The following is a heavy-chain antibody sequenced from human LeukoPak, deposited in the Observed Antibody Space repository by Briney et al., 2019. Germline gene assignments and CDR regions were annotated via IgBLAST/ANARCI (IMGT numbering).Heavy chain of an antibody. J-gene: IGHJ5*02. Sequence: SETLSLTCTVSGGSISSGGYYWSWIRQHPGKGLEWIGYIYYSGSTYYNPSLKSRVTMSVDTSKNQFSLKLSSVTAADTAVYYCARDRITIFHAGEAYNWFDPWGQGTLVTVSS. CDR1: GGSISSGGYY. D-gene: IGHD3-3*01. CDR2: IYYSGST. CDR3: ARDRITIFHAGEAYNWFDP. V-gene: IGHV4-31*03.